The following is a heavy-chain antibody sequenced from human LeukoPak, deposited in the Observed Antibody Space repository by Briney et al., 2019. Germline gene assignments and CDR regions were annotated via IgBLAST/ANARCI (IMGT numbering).Heavy chain of an antibody. CDR1: GGSFSGYY. Sequence: SETLSLTCAVYGGSFSGYYWSWIRQPPGKGLEWIGEINNSGSTNYNPSLKSRVTISVDTSKNQFSLKLSSVTAADTAVYYCARAAPGGDYRFWGQGTLVTVSS. CDR2: INNSGST. J-gene: IGHJ4*02. D-gene: IGHD4-17*01. V-gene: IGHV4-34*01. CDR3: ARAAPGGDYRF.